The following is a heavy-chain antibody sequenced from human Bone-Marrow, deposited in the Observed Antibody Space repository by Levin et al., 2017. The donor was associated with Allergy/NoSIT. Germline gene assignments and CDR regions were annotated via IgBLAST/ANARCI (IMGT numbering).Heavy chain of an antibody. CDR3: AKDYGATIRYFDY. CDR1: GFTFSSYA. D-gene: IGHD5-12*01. Sequence: GESLKISCAASGFTFSSYAMSWVRQAPGKGLEWVSGISGGGGSTNYADSVKGRFTISRDNSKTTLYVQMNSLRAEDTAVYYCAKDYGATIRYFDYWGQGTLVTVSS. J-gene: IGHJ4*02. V-gene: IGHV3-23*01. CDR2: ISGGGGST.